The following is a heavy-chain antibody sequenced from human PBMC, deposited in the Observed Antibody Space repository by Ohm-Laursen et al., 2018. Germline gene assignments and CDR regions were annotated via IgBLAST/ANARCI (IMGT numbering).Heavy chain of an antibody. CDR3: ARNQPSYIYYYYGMDV. Sequence: SETLSLTCAVYSGSFTAYYWTWVRQPPGKGLEWIGYIYYSGSTNYNPSLKSRVTISVDTSKNQFSLKLSSVTAADTAVYYCARNQPSYIYYYYGMDVWGQGTTVTVSS. CDR2: IYYSGST. V-gene: IGHV4-59*08. D-gene: IGHD1-14*01. CDR1: SGSFTAYY. J-gene: IGHJ6*02.